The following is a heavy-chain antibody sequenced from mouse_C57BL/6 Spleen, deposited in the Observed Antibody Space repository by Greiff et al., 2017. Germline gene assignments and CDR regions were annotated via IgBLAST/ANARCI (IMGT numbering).Heavy chain of an antibody. D-gene: IGHD1-1*01. CDR2: IRLKSDNYAT. J-gene: IGHJ1*03. Sequence: EVKLVESGGGLVQPGGSMKLSCVASGFTFSNYWMNWVRQSPEKGLEWVAQIRLKSDNYATHYAESVKGRFTISSDDSKSSVYLQMNNVRAEDTGIYYGFDYYGSSYWYFDVWGTGTTVTVSS. CDR3: FDYYGSSYWYFDV. CDR1: GFTFSNYW. V-gene: IGHV6-3*01.